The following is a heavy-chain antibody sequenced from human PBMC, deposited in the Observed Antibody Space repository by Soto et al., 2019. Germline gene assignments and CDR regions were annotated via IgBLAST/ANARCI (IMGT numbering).Heavy chain of an antibody. Sequence: SVKVSCKASGGSFSNYAISWVRQAPGQGLEWMGGITPIFGTANYAQRFQGRVTITADESTSTAYMELSSLRSEDTAVYYCARGWSYDILTGYSYWGQGTLVTVS. CDR2: ITPIFGTA. CDR3: ARGWSYDILTGYSY. D-gene: IGHD3-9*01. CDR1: GGSFSNYA. J-gene: IGHJ4*02. V-gene: IGHV1-69*13.